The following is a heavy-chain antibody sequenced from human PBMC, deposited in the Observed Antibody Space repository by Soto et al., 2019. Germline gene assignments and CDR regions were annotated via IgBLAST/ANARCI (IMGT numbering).Heavy chain of an antibody. D-gene: IGHD6-13*01. Sequence: GESLKVSCKGSGYSFTTYWISWVRQMPGKGLECMGRIDPSDSYTDYSPSFQGHVIMSVDRSINTAYLQWSSLKASDTAMYYCARLSRYSNSWEGYFDYWGQGILVTVSS. CDR3: ARLSRYSNSWEGYFDY. V-gene: IGHV5-10-1*01. CDR2: IDPSDSYT. CDR1: GYSFTTYW. J-gene: IGHJ4*02.